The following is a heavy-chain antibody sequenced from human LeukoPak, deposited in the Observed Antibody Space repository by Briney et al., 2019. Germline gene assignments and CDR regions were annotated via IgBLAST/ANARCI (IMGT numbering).Heavy chain of an antibody. J-gene: IGHJ6*03. V-gene: IGHV4-59*08. CDR3: ARLSGWPAYYMDV. CDR1: GGSISSYY. D-gene: IGHD6-19*01. Sequence: SETLSLTCTVSGGSISSYYWSWIRQPPGKGLEWIGYIYYSGSTNYNPSLKSRVTISVDTSKNQFSLKLSSVTAADTAVYYCARLSGWPAYYMDVWGKGTTVTLSS. CDR2: IYYSGST.